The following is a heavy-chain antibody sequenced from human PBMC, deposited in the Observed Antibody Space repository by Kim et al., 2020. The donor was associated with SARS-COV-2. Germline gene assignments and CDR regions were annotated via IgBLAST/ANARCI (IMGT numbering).Heavy chain of an antibody. CDR2: ISSSSSTI. J-gene: IGHJ6*02. CDR3: AREGVTMVRGVRNYGMDV. D-gene: IGHD3-10*01. V-gene: IGHV3-48*04. Sequence: GGSLRLSCAASGFTFSSYSMNWVRQAPGKGLEWVSYISSSSSTIYYADSVKGRFTISRDNAKNSLYLQMNSLRAEDTAVYYCAREGVTMVRGVRNYGMDVWGQGATVTVSS. CDR1: GFTFSSYS.